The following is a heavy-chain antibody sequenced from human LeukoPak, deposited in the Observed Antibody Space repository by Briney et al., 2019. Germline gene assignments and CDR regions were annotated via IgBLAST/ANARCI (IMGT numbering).Heavy chain of an antibody. CDR2: IYYSGST. V-gene: IGHV4-59*01. CDR1: GGSISSYY. Sequence: SETLSLTCTVSGGSISSYYWSWIRQPPEKGLEWIGYIYYSGSTNYNPSLKSRVTISVDTSKNQFSLKLSSVTAADTAVYYCARDNWNYGSSMDVWGQGTTVTVSS. D-gene: IGHD1-7*01. J-gene: IGHJ6*02. CDR3: ARDNWNYGSSMDV.